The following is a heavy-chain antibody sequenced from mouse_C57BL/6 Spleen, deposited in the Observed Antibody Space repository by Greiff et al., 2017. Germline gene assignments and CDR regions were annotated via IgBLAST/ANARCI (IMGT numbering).Heavy chain of an antibody. J-gene: IGHJ2*01. Sequence: EVQLQQSGPELVKPGASVKISCKASGYTFTDYYMNWVKQSHGKSLEWIGDINPNNGGTSYNQKFKGKATLTVDKSSSTAYMELRSLTSEDSAVYYCARGGTTVVAPHYFDYWGQGTTLTVSS. V-gene: IGHV1-26*01. CDR3: ARGGTTVVAPHYFDY. CDR2: INPNNGGT. CDR1: GYTFTDYY. D-gene: IGHD1-1*01.